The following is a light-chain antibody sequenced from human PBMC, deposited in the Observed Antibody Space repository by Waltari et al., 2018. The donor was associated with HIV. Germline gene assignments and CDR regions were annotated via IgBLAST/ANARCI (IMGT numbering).Light chain of an antibody. CDR3: QSYDLSERGV. CDR1: NGSISSHF. V-gene: IGLV6-57*01. J-gene: IGLJ3*02. CDR2: DSY. Sequence: NFVLTQPHSVSESPGKTVTISCTRSNGSISSHFVQWFQQRPGTSPISLIYDSYPRPSGVPDRVSGSIDSSSDSASLTSSGLKTEDEADYYWQSYDLSERGVFGGGTKLTVL.